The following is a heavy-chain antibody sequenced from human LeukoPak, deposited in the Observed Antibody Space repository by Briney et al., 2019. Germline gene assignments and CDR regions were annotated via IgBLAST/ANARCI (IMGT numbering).Heavy chain of an antibody. D-gene: IGHD2-15*01. Sequence: ASVKVSCKASGGTFSSYAISWVRQAPGQGLEWMGGIIPIFGTANYAQKFQGRVTITADESTSTAYMELSSLRSEDTAVYYCARVYCSGGSCYVDYWGQGTLVTVSS. J-gene: IGHJ4*02. V-gene: IGHV1-69*13. CDR2: IIPIFGTA. CDR3: ARVYCSGGSCYVDY. CDR1: GGTFSSYA.